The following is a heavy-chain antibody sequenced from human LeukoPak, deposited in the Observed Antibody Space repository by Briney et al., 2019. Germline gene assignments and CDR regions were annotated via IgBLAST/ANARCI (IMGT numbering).Heavy chain of an antibody. CDR1: GFTFSTFL. D-gene: IGHD2-21*02. V-gene: IGHV3-30*01. J-gene: IGHJ3*01. CDR3: HIVAVTAHPPPDSFDV. CDR2: ISSDGNNK. Sequence: GRSLRLSCSASGFTFSTFLMHWVRQAPGKGLEWVAVISSDGNNKYYADSVKGRFRISRDNSKKTLYLQMNGLRTEDTAVYHCHIVAVTAHPPPDSFDVWGQGTLVTVTS.